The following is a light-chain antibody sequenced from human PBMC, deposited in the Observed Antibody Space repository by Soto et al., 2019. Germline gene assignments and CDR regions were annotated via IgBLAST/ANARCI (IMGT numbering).Light chain of an antibody. V-gene: IGKV1-33*01. CDR2: DAS. CDR1: QDINNY. CDR3: QQYDDLPYT. Sequence: DIQMTQSPSSLSASVGDRVTIACQANQDINNYLSWFQQKPGKAPKLLIFDASQLEAGVPSRFSGGGSATDFTFTISSLQPEDIATYFCQQYDDLPYTFGQGNKLEIK. J-gene: IGKJ2*01.